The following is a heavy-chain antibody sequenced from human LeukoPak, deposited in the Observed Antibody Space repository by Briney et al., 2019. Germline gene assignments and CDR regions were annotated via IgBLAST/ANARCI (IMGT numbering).Heavy chain of an antibody. CDR1: GSTFSSYA. CDR3: ARGAGVATITSFDY. Sequence: GGSLRLSCAASGSTFSSYAMHWVRQAPGKGLEWVAVISYDGSNKYYADSVKGRFTISRDNSKNTLYLQMNSLRAEDTAVYYCARGAGVATITSFDYWGQGTLVTVSS. CDR2: ISYDGSNK. J-gene: IGHJ4*02. D-gene: IGHD5-12*01. V-gene: IGHV3-30*04.